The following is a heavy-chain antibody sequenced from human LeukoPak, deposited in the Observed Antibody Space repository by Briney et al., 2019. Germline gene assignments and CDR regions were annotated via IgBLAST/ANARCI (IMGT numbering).Heavy chain of an antibody. CDR1: GGSISSSSYY. CDR3: ARPYLGTHMDV. D-gene: IGHD7-27*01. Sequence: PSETLSLTCTVSGGSISSSSYYWGWIRQPPAKGLEWIGSIYYSGSTYHNPSLKSRVTISVDTSKNQFSLKLSSVTAADTAVYYCARPYLGTHMDVWGKGTTVTVSS. J-gene: IGHJ6*03. V-gene: IGHV4-39*07. CDR2: IYYSGST.